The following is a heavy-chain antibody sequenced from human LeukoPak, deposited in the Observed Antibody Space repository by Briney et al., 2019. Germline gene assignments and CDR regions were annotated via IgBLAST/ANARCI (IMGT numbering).Heavy chain of an antibody. V-gene: IGHV1-2*02. J-gene: IGHJ4*02. CDR1: GYTFTGYY. D-gene: IGHD3-10*01. CDR3: ARGGEGAAIDYFDY. CDR2: INPNSGGT. Sequence: ASVKVSCKASGYTFTGYYMHWVRQAPGQGLEWMGWINPNSGGTNYAQKFKGTVTMTRDTSISTAYMELSRLRSDDTAVYYCARGGEGAAIDYFDYWGQGTLVTVSS.